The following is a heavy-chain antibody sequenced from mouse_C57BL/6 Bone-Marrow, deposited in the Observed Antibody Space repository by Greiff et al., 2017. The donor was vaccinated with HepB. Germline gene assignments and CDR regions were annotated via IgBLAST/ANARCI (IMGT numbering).Heavy chain of an antibody. CDR2: IHPNSGST. D-gene: IGHD2-1*01. J-gene: IGHJ4*01. V-gene: IGHV1-64*01. Sequence: VQLQQPGAELVNPGASVKLSCKASGYTFTSYWMHWVKQRPGQGLEWIGMIHPNSGSTNYNEKFKSKATLTVDKSSSTAYMQLSSLTSEDSAVYYCAREALPYAMDYWGQGTSVTVSS. CDR3: AREALPYAMDY. CDR1: GYTFTSYW.